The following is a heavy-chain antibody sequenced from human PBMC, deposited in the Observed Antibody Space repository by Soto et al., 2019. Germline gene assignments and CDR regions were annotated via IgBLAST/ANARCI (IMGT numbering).Heavy chain of an antibody. CDR2: IKSKTDGGTT. D-gene: IGHD3-9*01. CDR1: GFTFSNAW. Sequence: EVQLVESGGGLVKPGGSLRLSCAASGFTFSNAWMNWVRQAPGKGLEWVGRIKSKTDGGTTDYAAPVKGRFTISRDDSKNTLYLQMNSLKTEDTAVYYCTTGDDILTGYYLNTPQFDYWGQGTLVTVSS. V-gene: IGHV3-15*07. J-gene: IGHJ4*02. CDR3: TTGDDILTGYYLNTPQFDY.